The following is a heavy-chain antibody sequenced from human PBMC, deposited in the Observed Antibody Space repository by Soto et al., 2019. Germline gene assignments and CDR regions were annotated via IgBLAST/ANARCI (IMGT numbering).Heavy chain of an antibody. D-gene: IGHD6-19*01. CDR2: ISYDGSNE. Sequence: QVQLVESGGRVVQPGGSQRLSCAASAFTFSSYGMHWVRQAPGKGLEWVAVISYDGSNEYYADSVKDRFTISRDNSKNTLYLHMNSLRAEDTAVYYCAKDPNSSGWYGYYYYYYMDVWGKGTTVTVSS. J-gene: IGHJ6*03. CDR1: AFTFSSYG. CDR3: AKDPNSSGWYGYYYYYYMDV. V-gene: IGHV3-30*18.